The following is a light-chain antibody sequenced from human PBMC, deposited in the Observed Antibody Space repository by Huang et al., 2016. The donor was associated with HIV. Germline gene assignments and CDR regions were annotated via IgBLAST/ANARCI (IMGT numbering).Light chain of an antibody. J-gene: IGKJ2*01. V-gene: IGKV1-5*03. CDR1: QTIGNW. Sequence: NQMTQSPSTLSASVGDRVTITCRASQTIGNWLAWYQQKPGKAPKFLIYRASNLESGGPSRFSGSGSGTECTLTISSLQPDDFATYYCQQYNSYAPTFGQGTKLEIK. CDR2: RAS. CDR3: QQYNSYAPT.